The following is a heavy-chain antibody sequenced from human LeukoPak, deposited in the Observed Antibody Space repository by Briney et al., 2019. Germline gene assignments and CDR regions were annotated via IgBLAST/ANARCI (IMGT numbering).Heavy chain of an antibody. CDR2: ISGSGGST. D-gene: IGHD6-6*01. V-gene: IGHV3-23*01. CDR3: AKLRLVRNAFDI. Sequence: GGSLRLSCAASGFTFSSYAMSWVRQAPGKGLEWVSAISGSGGSTYYADSVKGRFTTSRDNSKNTLYLQMNSLRAEDTAVYYCAKLRLVRNAFDIWGQGTMVTVSS. CDR1: GFTFSSYA. J-gene: IGHJ3*02.